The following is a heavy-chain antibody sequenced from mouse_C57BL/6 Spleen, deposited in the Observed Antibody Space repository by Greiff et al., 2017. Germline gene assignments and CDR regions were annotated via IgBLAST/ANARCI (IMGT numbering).Heavy chain of an antibody. CDR1: GYAFSSYW. CDR3: AREGGSTPYFDY. CDR2: IYPGDGDT. J-gene: IGHJ2*01. V-gene: IGHV1-80*01. D-gene: IGHD2-1*01. Sequence: QVHVKQSGAELVKPGASVKISCKASGYAFSSYWMNWVKQRPGKGLEWIGQIYPGDGDTNYNGKFKGQATLTADKSSSTAYMQLSSLTSEDSAVYFCAREGGSTPYFDYWGQGTTLTVSS.